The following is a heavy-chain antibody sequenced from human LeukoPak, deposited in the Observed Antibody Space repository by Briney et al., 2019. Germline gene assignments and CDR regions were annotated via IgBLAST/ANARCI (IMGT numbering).Heavy chain of an antibody. D-gene: IGHD6-6*01. CDR3: ARSRQSISPLGRPHDAFDI. CDR1: GFTFSDYY. CDR2: ISSSGSTI. J-gene: IGHJ3*02. Sequence: GGSLRLSCAASGFTFSDYYMSWIRQAPGKGLEWVSYISSSGSTIYYADSVKGRFTISRDNAKNSLYLQMNSLRAEDTAVYYCARSRQSISPLGRPHDAFDIWGQGTMVTVSS. V-gene: IGHV3-11*01.